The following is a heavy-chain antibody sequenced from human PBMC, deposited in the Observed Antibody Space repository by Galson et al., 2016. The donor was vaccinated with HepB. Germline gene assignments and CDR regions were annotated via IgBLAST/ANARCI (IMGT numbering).Heavy chain of an antibody. Sequence: SLRLSCAASGFTFISYNMNWVRQAPGKGLEWISYISCSGGTIYYADSVKGRFTISRDNAKNSLYLQINSLRDEDTAVYYCARAGSSWYFDYWGQGTLVTVSS. CDR1: GFTFISYN. CDR2: ISCSGGTI. D-gene: IGHD6-13*01. CDR3: ARAGSSWYFDY. J-gene: IGHJ4*02. V-gene: IGHV3-48*02.